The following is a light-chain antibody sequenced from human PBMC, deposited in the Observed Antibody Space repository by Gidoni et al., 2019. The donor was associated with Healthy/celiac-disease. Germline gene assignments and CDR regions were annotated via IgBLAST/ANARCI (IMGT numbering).Light chain of an antibody. CDR2: SKN. CDR1: SSNIGSNT. J-gene: IGLJ2*01. V-gene: IGLV1-44*01. CDR3: AAWDDSLNGVV. Sequence: QSVLPQPPSSYGTPGQRVTISCSVSSSNIGSNTVNWYQQRPGTAPKLLLYSKNQRPSGVPDRFSGSKSGTSASLAISGLQSEDEADYYCAAWDDSLNGVVFGGGTKLTVL.